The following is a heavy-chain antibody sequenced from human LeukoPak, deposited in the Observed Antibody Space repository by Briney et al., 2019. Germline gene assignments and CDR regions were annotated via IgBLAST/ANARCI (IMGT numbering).Heavy chain of an antibody. CDR1: GFTFSSYD. CDR2: IGTAGDT. J-gene: IGHJ2*01. D-gene: IGHD5-24*01. V-gene: IGHV3-13*04. CDR3: ARGSEMATITSGWYFDL. Sequence: GGSLRLSCAASGFTFSSYDMHWVGQATGKGLEWGSAIGTAGDTYYPGSVKGRFTISRENAKNSLYLQMNSLRAGDTAVYYCARGSEMATITSGWYFDLWGRGTLVTVSS.